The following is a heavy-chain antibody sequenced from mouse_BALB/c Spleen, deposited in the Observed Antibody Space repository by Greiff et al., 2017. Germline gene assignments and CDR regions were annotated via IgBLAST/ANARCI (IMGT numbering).Heavy chain of an antibody. V-gene: IGHV5-12-2*01. CDR3: ARGGYGNEFAY. CDR2: ISNGGGST. D-gene: IGHD2-10*02. Sequence: EVKLMESGGGLVQPGGSLKLSCAASGFTFSSYTMSWVRQTPEKRLEWVAYISNGGGSTYYPDTVKGRFTISRDNAKNTLYLQMSSLKSEDTAMYYCARGGYGNEFAYWGQGTLVTVSA. J-gene: IGHJ3*01. CDR1: GFTFSSYT.